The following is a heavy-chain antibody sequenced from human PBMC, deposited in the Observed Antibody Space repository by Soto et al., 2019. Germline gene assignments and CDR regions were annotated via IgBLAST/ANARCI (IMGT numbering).Heavy chain of an antibody. V-gene: IGHV3-30*18. CDR1: GFSFSSYG. J-gene: IGHJ4*02. CDR2: ISYDGTDE. Sequence: QVQLVESGGGVVQPGRSLRLSCAASGFSFSSYGMHWVRQAPGKGLEWVAMISYDGTDEYYADSVKGRFTISRDNSKNAVYLQMNSLRAEDTAVYYCAKRESDWNDPFDYWGQGTLVTVSS. CDR3: AKRESDWNDPFDY. D-gene: IGHD1-1*01.